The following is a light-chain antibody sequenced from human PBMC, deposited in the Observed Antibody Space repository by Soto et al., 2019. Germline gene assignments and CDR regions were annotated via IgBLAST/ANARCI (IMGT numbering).Light chain of an antibody. Sequence: QSVLTQPPSVSRAPGQRVTISCTGSSSNFGTGYDVHWYQHLPGTAPKLLIYGNNNRPSGVPDRFSGSKSGTSASLAITGLQAGDGADYFCQSYDSSLRSYVFGTGTKVTVL. CDR2: GNN. CDR3: QSYDSSLRSYV. V-gene: IGLV1-40*01. CDR1: SSNFGTGYD. J-gene: IGLJ1*01.